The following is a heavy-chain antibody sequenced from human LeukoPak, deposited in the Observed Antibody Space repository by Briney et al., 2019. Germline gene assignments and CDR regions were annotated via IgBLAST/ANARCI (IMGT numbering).Heavy chain of an antibody. CDR1: GGSFSGYY. J-gene: IGHJ4*02. V-gene: IGHV4-34*01. Sequence: SETLSLTCAVYGGSFSGYYWSWIRQPPGKGLEWIGEINHSGGTNYNPSLKSRVTISVDTSKNQFSLKLSSVTAADTAVYYCASRLKIVVVPAAIHYWGQGTLVTVSS. CDR2: INHSGGT. CDR3: ASRLKIVVVPAAIHY. D-gene: IGHD2-2*01.